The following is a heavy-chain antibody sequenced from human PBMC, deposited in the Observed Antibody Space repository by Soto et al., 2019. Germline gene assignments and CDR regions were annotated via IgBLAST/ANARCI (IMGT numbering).Heavy chain of an antibody. Sequence: QLQLQESGPGLVKPSETLSLACTVSGGSISSNSYHWDWIRQPPGKGLEWIGSMYYSGATYHNPSLESRVTMSVDTSKIQFSLHLSSVTAADTAVYFCARHVAYYSVWGKSDGSDYWGQGTLVTVSS. CDR1: GGSISSNSYH. CDR2: MYYSGAT. D-gene: IGHD3-16*01. V-gene: IGHV4-39*01. CDR3: ARHVAYYSVWGKSDGSDY. J-gene: IGHJ4*02.